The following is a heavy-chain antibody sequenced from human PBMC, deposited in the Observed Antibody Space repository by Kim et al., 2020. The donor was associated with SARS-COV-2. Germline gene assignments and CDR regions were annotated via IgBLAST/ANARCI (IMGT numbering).Heavy chain of an antibody. D-gene: IGHD1-1*01. CDR2: INRGNGNT. J-gene: IGHJ4*02. V-gene: IGHV1-3*01. CDR1: GYTFTSYT. CDR3: VRGRTGPA. Sequence: ASMKVSCKASGYTFTSYTIHWVRQAPGQRPEWMGSINRGNGNTRYSQKFQGRVSMTRDTSASTAYMELSSLVFEDTAVFFCVRGRTGPAWGQGTLVTVSS.